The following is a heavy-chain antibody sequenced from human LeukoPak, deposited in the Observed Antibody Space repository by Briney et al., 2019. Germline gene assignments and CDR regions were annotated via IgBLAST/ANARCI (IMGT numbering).Heavy chain of an antibody. CDR1: GGSISSYY. CDR2: IYYSGST. Sequence: SETLSLTCTVSGGSISSYYWSWIRQPPGKGLEWIGYIYYSGSTNYNPSLKSRVTISVDTSKNQFSLKLSSVTAADTAVYYCARRLITFGGVIVIQGGAFDIWGQGTMVTVSS. D-gene: IGHD3-16*02. CDR3: ARRLITFGGVIVIQGGAFDI. J-gene: IGHJ3*02. V-gene: IGHV4-59*12.